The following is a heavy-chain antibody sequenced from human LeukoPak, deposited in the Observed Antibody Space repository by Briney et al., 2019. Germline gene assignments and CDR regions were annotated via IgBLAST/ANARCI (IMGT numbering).Heavy chain of an antibody. CDR3: AKVYHYDSSGYSNY. J-gene: IGHJ4*02. CDR2: ISGSGGST. V-gene: IGHV3-23*01. CDR1: GFTFSSYG. Sequence: GGSLRLSCAASGFTFSSYGMSWVRQAPGKGLEWVSAISGSGGSTYYADSVKGRFTISRDNSKNTLYLQMYSLRAEDTAVYYCAKVYHYDSSGYSNYWGQGTLVTVSS. D-gene: IGHD3-22*01.